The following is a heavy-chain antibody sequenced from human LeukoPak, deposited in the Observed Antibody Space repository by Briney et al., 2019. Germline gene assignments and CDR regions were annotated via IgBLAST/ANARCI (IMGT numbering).Heavy chain of an antibody. CDR2: ISLTGLT. J-gene: IGHJ4*02. CDR1: GGSISNTNW. V-gene: IGHV4-4*02. Sequence: SETLSLTCGVSGGSISNTNWWSWVRQPPGQGLEWIGEISLTGLTHYNPSLECRVTVSLDKSKNQLSLNLTSVTAADTAVYYCSRENGAFSPFGYWGQGTLVTVLS. CDR3: SRENGAFSPFGY. D-gene: IGHD2-8*01.